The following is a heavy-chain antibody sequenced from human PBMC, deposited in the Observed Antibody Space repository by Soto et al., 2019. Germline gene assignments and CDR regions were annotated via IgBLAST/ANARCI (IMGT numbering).Heavy chain of an antibody. D-gene: IGHD3-22*01. CDR3: AKTYYYDSSGYPPYYFDY. CDR2: ISGSGGST. J-gene: IGHJ4*02. CDR1: GFTFSSYA. Sequence: SLRLSCAASGFTFSSYAMSWVHQAPGKGLEWVSAISGSGGSTYYADSVKGRFTISRDNSKNTLYLQMNSLRAEDTAVYYCAKTYYYDSSGYPPYYFDYWGQGTLVTVSS. V-gene: IGHV3-23*01.